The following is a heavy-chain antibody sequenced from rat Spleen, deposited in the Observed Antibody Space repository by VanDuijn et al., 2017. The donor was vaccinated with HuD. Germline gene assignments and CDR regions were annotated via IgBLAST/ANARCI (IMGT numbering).Heavy chain of an antibody. CDR3: ARHGHTTGIPTLWFDY. D-gene: IGHD1-9*01. J-gene: IGHJ2*01. Sequence: EVQLVESGGGLVQPGRSLKLSCAASGFTFSNYDMAWVRQAPTKGLEWVTSISRRSDRTYYRDSVKGRFTISRDNAKNTQYLQMDSLRSEDTATYYCARHGHTTGIPTLWFDYWGQGVMVTVSS. CDR2: ISRRSDRT. V-gene: IGHV5S23*01. CDR1: GFTFSNYD.